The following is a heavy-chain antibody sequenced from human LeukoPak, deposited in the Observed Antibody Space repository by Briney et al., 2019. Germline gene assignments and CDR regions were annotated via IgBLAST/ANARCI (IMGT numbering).Heavy chain of an antibody. D-gene: IGHD2-21*02. J-gene: IGHJ4*02. V-gene: IGHV4-39*01. CDR1: GGSISSNSYY. CDR2: IYYSGTT. Sequence: SETLSLTCSVSGGSISSNSYYWGWIRQPPGKGLEWIGSIYYSGTTYYNASLQSRATISADTSKNQVSLRLSSVTAADTAVYYCARQAASVVVVTAKGLHHFDYWGQRILVGVSS. CDR3: ARQAASVVVVTAKGLHHFDY.